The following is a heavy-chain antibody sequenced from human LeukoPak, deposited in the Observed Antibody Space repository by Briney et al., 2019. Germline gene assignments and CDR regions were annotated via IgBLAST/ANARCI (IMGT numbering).Heavy chain of an antibody. CDR3: ARGLAAADPAEYFQH. CDR1: GYTFTGYY. CDR2: INPNSGGT. Sequence: ASVKVSCKASGYTFTGYYMHWVRQAPGQGLEWMGWINPNSGGTNYAQKFQGWVTMTRDTSISTAYMELSRLRSDDTAVYYCARGLAAADPAEYFQHWGQGTLVTVSS. D-gene: IGHD6-13*01. V-gene: IGHV1-2*04. J-gene: IGHJ1*01.